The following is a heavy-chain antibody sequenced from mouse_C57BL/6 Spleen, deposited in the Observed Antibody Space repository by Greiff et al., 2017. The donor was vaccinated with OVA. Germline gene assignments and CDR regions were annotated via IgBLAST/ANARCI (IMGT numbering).Heavy chain of an antibody. Sequence: ESGPGLVKPSQSLSLTCSVTGYSITSGYYWNWIRQFPGNKLEWMGYISYDGSNNYNPSLKNRISITRDTSKNQFFLKLNSVTTEDTATYYCARGGSSYLDYWGQGTTLTVSS. CDR3: ARGGSSYLDY. V-gene: IGHV3-6*01. CDR1: GYSITSGYY. CDR2: ISYDGSN. D-gene: IGHD1-1*01. J-gene: IGHJ2*01.